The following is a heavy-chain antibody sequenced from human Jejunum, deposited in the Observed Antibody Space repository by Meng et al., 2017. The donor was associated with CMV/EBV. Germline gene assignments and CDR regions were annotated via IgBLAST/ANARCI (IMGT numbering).Heavy chain of an antibody. CDR3: AKEWLDATTGQFDY. D-gene: IGHD1-26*01. J-gene: IGHJ4*02. Sequence: VSGVSISTDNWWSWVRQPPGKGLEWIGEIYRSGSTNYSPSLKSRVTISIDRSKNQFSLRLTSVTAADTAVYYCAKEWLDATTGQFDYWGQGTLVTVSS. CDR1: GVSISTDNW. CDR2: IYRSGST. V-gene: IGHV4-4*02.